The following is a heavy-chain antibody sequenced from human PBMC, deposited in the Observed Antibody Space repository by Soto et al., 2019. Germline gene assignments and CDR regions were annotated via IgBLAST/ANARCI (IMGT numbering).Heavy chain of an antibody. Sequence: EVQLVESGGGLVKPGGSLRLSCAASGFTFSSYSMNWVRQAPGKGLEWVSSISSSSSYIYYADSVKGRFTISRDNAKNSLYLQMNSLRAEDMAVYYCAREDIVVVVAATASYMDVWGKGTTVTVSS. CDR2: ISSSSSYI. CDR3: AREDIVVVVAATASYMDV. V-gene: IGHV3-21*01. D-gene: IGHD2-15*01. J-gene: IGHJ6*03. CDR1: GFTFSSYS.